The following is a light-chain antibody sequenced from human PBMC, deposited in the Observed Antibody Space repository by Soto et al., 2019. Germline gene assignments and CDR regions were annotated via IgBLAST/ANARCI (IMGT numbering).Light chain of an antibody. Sequence: DIQMTQSPSAMSASLGDRVTITCRASQGISNSLAWFQQKPGKVPKRLINAASTLQSGVPSRFSGSGSGTAFTITISSLQPEDFATYYCLQYNSHPLTFGGGTKLEIK. CDR3: LQYNSHPLT. CDR1: QGISNS. CDR2: AAS. J-gene: IGKJ4*02. V-gene: IGKV1-17*03.